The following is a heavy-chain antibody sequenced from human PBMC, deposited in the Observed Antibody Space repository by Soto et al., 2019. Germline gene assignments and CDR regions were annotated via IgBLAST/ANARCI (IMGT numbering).Heavy chain of an antibody. V-gene: IGHV3-30*18. CDR3: AKGLSVIQEWIIDGH. D-gene: IGHD5-18*01. CDR2: MSYDGNKK. CDR1: GFTLSSYG. J-gene: IGHJ4*02. Sequence: PGGSLRLSCAVSGFTLSSYGIHWVRQAPGKGLERVEFMSYDGNKKYYADSVKGRFTISRDNSKNTLYLQMDSLRAEDTAVYYCAKGLSVIQEWIIDGHWGQGTQVTVSS.